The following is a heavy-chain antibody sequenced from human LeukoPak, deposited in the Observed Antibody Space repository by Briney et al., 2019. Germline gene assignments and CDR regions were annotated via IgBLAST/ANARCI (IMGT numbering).Heavy chain of an antibody. CDR2: INHSGST. Sequence: SETLSLTCAVYGGSFSGYYWSWLRQPPGKGLEWIGEINHSGSTNYNRSLKSRVTISVDTSKNQFSLKLSSVTAADTAVYYCATSPGGVPAARRRRFDPWGQGTLVTVSS. J-gene: IGHJ5*02. CDR3: ATSPGGVPAARRRRFDP. D-gene: IGHD2-2*01. V-gene: IGHV4-34*01. CDR1: GGSFSGYY.